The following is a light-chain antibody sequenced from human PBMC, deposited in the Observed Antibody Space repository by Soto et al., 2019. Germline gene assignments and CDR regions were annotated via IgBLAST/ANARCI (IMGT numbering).Light chain of an antibody. CDR2: EVS. J-gene: IGLJ1*01. CDR1: SSDVGGYND. CDR3: SSFAGRTPYV. Sequence: QSVLTQPPSASGSPGQSVTISCTGTSSDVGGYNDVSWYQQHPGKAPKLIIYEVSKRPSGVPDRFSGSKSGNTASLTVSGLPAEDEADYYCSSFAGRTPYVFGTGTKLTVL. V-gene: IGLV2-8*01.